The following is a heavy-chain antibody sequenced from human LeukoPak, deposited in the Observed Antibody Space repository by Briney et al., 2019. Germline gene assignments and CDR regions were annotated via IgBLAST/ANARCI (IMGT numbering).Heavy chain of an antibody. CDR1: GYTFTGYY. Sequence: ASVKVSCKASGYTFTGYYMHWVRQAPGQGLEWMGWINPNSGGTNYAQKFQGRATMTRDTSISTAYMELSRLRSDDTAVYYCARSNYSGYGLVDYWGQGTLVTVSS. D-gene: IGHD5-12*01. CDR2: INPNSGGT. V-gene: IGHV1-2*02. J-gene: IGHJ4*02. CDR3: ARSNYSGYGLVDY.